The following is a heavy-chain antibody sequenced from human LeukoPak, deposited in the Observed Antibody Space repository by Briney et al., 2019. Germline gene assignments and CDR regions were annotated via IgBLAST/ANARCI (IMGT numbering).Heavy chain of an antibody. CDR2: IFYSGST. CDR3: ARRGRAGTTTARAFDI. D-gene: IGHD1-7*01. CDR1: GDSISSSSYY. Sequence: SETLSLTCTVSGDSISSSSYYWGWIRQPPGKGLEWIGSIFYSGSTYYNPSLKSRVTVSVDTSKNRFSLKLSSVTAADTAVYYCARRGRAGTTTARAFDIWGQGSMVTVSS. V-gene: IGHV4-39*02. J-gene: IGHJ3*02.